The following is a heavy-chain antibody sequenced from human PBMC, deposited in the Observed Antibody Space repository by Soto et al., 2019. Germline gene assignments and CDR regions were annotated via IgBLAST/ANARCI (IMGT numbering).Heavy chain of an antibody. CDR1: GFTFSSYS. CDR3: ASGYDFWSGQVYYYMDV. CDR2: ISSSSSYI. Sequence: GGSLRLSCAASGFTFSSYSMNWVRQAPGKGLEWVSSISSSSSYIYYADSVEGRFTISRDNAKNSLYLQMNSLRAEDTAVYYFASGYDFWSGQVYYYMDVWGKGTTVTVSS. J-gene: IGHJ6*03. V-gene: IGHV3-21*01. D-gene: IGHD3-3*01.